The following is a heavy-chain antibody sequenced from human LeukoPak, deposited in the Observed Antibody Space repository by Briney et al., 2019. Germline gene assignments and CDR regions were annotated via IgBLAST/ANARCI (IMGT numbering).Heavy chain of an antibody. CDR3: ARDPDSSGPYFDY. V-gene: IGHV3-21*01. CDR1: GFTFSSYS. Sequence: GGSLRLSCAASGFTFSSYSMNWVRQAPGKGLEWVSSISSSSSYIYYADSVKGRFAISRDNAKNSLYLQMNSLRAEDTAVYYCARDPDSSGPYFDYWGQGTLVTVSS. D-gene: IGHD3-22*01. CDR2: ISSSSSYI. J-gene: IGHJ4*02.